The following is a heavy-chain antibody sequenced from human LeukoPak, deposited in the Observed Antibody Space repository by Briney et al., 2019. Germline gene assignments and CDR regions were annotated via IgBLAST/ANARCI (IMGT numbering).Heavy chain of an antibody. J-gene: IGHJ5*02. Sequence: GASVKISCKVSGYTFTVTGYYIHWVRRAPGQGLEWMGWINPNSGGTNYAQRFQGRITMTRDTSISTAYMDLSSLRSDDTAVYYCARGSGITMVRGSSRWFDPWGQGTLVTVSS. D-gene: IGHD3-10*01. CDR3: ARGSGITMVRGSSRWFDP. V-gene: IGHV1-2*02. CDR2: INPNSGGT. CDR1: GYTFTVTGYY.